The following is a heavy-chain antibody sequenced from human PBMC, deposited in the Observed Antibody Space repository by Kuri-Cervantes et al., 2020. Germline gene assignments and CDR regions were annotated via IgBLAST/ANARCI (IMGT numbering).Heavy chain of an antibody. D-gene: IGHD5-24*01. J-gene: IGHJ4*02. Sequence: GESLKISCAASGFTFSGSAMHWVRQASGKGLEWVGRIRSKANSYATAYAASVKGRFTISRDDSKNTAYLQMNSLRAEDTAVYYCARWLQFFDYWGQGTLVTVSS. CDR2: IRSKANSYAT. CDR1: GFTFSGSA. V-gene: IGHV3-73*01. CDR3: ARWLQFFDY.